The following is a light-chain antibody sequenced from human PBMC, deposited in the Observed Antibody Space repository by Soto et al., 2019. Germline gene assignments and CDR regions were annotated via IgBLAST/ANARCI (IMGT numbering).Light chain of an antibody. CDR2: KDS. CDR1: ALPKQY. J-gene: IGLJ3*02. CDR3: QSADSSGTLYV. Sequence: SYELTQPPSVSVSPGQTARITCSGDALPKQYAYWYQQKPGQAPVLVIYKDSERPSGIPERFSGSSSGTTVTLTISGVQAEDEADYYCQSADSSGTLYVFGGGTKLTVL. V-gene: IGLV3-25*03.